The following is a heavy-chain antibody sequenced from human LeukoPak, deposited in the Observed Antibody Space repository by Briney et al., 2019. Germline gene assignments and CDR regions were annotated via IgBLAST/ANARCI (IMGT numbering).Heavy chain of an antibody. CDR3: AREGGFYRPLDY. CDR2: ISYSGST. J-gene: IGHJ4*02. Sequence: SETLSLTCTVSGASISSYYWSWIRQPPGKGLEWIGYISYSGSTNYNPSLKSRVTMSVDLSENHVSLKLTSVTAADTAVYYCAREGGFYRPLDYSGQGTLVTVSS. D-gene: IGHD6-25*01. V-gene: IGHV4-59*12. CDR1: GASISSYY.